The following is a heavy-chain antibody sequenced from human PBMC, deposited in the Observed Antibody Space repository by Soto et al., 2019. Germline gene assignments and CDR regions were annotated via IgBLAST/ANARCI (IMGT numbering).Heavy chain of an antibody. Sequence: GGSLRLSCAASGFTFSSYWMHWVRQAPGKGLVWVSRINSDGSSTSYADSVKGRFTISRDNAKNTLYQQMNSLRAEDTAVYYCARVSYIWGSYRYSHYMDVWGKGTTVTVSS. V-gene: IGHV3-74*01. CDR1: GFTFSSYW. J-gene: IGHJ6*03. D-gene: IGHD3-16*02. CDR3: ARVSYIWGSYRYSHYMDV. CDR2: INSDGSST.